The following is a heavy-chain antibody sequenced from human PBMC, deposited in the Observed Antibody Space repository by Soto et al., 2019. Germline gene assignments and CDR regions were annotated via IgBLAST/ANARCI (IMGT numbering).Heavy chain of an antibody. CDR1: GGSISSYY. Sequence: PSETLSLTCTVSGGSISSYYWSWIRQPPGKGLEWIGYIYFTGSTNYNPSLKSRVTISVDTSKIQFSLKLSSVTAAGTAVYYCARGREYYDSSGYHYYFDYWGQGTLVTVSS. D-gene: IGHD3-22*01. CDR3: ARGREYYDSSGYHYYFDY. CDR2: IYFTGST. V-gene: IGHV4-59*01. J-gene: IGHJ4*02.